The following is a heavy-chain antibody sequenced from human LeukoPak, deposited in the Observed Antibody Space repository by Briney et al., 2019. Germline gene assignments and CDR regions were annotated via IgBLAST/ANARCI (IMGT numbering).Heavy chain of an antibody. J-gene: IGHJ4*02. Sequence: GGSLGLSCAASGFTVSSNYMSWVRQAPGKGLEWVSVIYSGGSTYYADSVKGRFTISRDNSKNTLYLQMNSLRAEDTAVYYCARVRKEGIAVAGTSFDYWGQGTLVTVS. CDR1: GFTVSSNY. V-gene: IGHV3-66*01. D-gene: IGHD6-19*01. CDR2: IYSGGST. CDR3: ARVRKEGIAVAGTSFDY.